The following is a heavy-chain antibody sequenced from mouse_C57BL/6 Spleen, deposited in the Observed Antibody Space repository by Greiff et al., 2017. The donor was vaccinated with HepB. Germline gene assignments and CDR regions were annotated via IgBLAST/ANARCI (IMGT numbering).Heavy chain of an antibody. CDR1: GYTFTSYW. V-gene: IGHV1-61*01. Sequence: QVQLKQPGAELVRPGSSVKLSCKASGYTFTSYWMDWVKQRPGQGLEWIGNIYPSDSETHYNQKFKDKATLTVDKSSSTAYMQLSSLTSEDSAVYYCARGAVVARDYYAMDYWGQGTSVTVSS. J-gene: IGHJ4*01. CDR2: IYPSDSET. D-gene: IGHD1-1*01. CDR3: ARGAVVARDYYAMDY.